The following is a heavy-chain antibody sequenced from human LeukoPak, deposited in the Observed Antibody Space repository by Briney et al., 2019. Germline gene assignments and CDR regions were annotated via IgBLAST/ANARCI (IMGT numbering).Heavy chain of an antibody. Sequence: GSLRLSCAASGFTFGSYVMSWVRQPPGKGLEWIGEINHSGSTNYNPSLKSRVTISVDTSKNQFSLKLSSVTAADTAVYYCARGGGTYLFFMDVWGKGTTVTVSS. J-gene: IGHJ6*03. CDR1: GFTFGSYV. V-gene: IGHV4-34*01. CDR3: ARGGGTYLFFMDV. D-gene: IGHD1-26*01. CDR2: INHSGST.